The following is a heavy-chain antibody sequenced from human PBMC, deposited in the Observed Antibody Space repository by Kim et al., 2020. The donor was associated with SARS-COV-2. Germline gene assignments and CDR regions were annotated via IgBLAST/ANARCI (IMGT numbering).Heavy chain of an antibody. J-gene: IGHJ4*02. D-gene: IGHD6-13*01. Sequence: EYAASLKGRFTVSRDNSKGIAYLQMNSLKTEDTAVYYCTRIASAVGTSDSWGQGTLVTVSS. CDR3: TRIASAVGTSDS. V-gene: IGHV3-49*02.